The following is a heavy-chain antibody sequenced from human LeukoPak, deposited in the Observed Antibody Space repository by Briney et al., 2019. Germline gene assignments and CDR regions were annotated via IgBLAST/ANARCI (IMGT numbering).Heavy chain of an antibody. CDR3: AKDIEGYYDSSGLFDY. D-gene: IGHD3-22*01. J-gene: IGHJ4*02. V-gene: IGHV3-23*01. CDR2: ISGSGGST. CDR1: GFTFSSYA. Sequence: PGGSLRLSCAASGFTFSSYAMSWVRQAPGKGLEWVSAISGSGGSTYYADSVKGRFTISRDNSKNTLYLQMNSLRAEDTAVYYCAKDIEGYYDSSGLFDYWGQGTLVTVSS.